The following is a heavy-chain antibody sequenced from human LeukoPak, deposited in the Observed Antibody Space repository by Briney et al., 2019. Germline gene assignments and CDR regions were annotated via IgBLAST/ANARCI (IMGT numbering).Heavy chain of an antibody. V-gene: IGHV1-46*01. D-gene: IGHD6-13*01. CDR3: ARGTHVYKYSSSWYLFDAFDI. Sequence: ASVKVSCKASGYTFTGYYMHWVRQAPGQGLEWMGIINPSGGSTSYAQKFQGRVTMTRDMSTRKVYMELSSLRSEDTDVYYCARGTHVYKYSSSWYLFDAFDIWGQGKMVTVSS. J-gene: IGHJ3*02. CDR1: GYTFTGYY. CDR2: INPSGGST.